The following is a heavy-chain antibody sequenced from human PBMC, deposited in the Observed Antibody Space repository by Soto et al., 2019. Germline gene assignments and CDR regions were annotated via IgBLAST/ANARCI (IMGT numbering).Heavy chain of an antibody. V-gene: IGHV4-59*01. Sequence: SETLSLTCTVSGGSITSSYWSWIRQPPGKGLEWIGYIYYSGSTNSNPSLKSRLTISLDTSKNQFSLKLSSVTAADTAIHYCARVGDYDFWSGYSRGTDYYYFMDVWGKGTTVTVSS. CDR3: ARVGDYDFWSGYSRGTDYYYFMDV. J-gene: IGHJ6*03. D-gene: IGHD3-3*01. CDR2: IYYSGST. CDR1: GGSITSSY.